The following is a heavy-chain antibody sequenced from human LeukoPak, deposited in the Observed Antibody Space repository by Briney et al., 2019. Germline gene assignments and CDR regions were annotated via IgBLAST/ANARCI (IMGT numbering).Heavy chain of an antibody. V-gene: IGHV1-8*03. CDR3: ARAKDYGDYWGYYYYMDV. CDR2: MNPNSGNT. CDR1: GYTFTSYD. Sequence: GASVKVSCKASGYTFTSYDINWVRQATGQGLEWMGWMNPNSGNTGYAQKFQGRVTITRNTSISTAYMELSSLRSEDTAVYYCARAKDYGDYWGYYYYMDVWGKGTTVTVSS. J-gene: IGHJ6*03. D-gene: IGHD4-17*01.